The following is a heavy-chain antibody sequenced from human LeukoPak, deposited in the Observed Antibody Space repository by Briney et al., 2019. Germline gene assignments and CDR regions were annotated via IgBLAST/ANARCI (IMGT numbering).Heavy chain of an antibody. V-gene: IGHV3-53*01. CDR1: GFTVSSNY. CDR2: IYSAGST. CDR3: ARVGGVIDDYGDYVLPYYFDY. D-gene: IGHD4-17*01. Sequence: GGSLRLSCAVSGFTVSSNYMSWVRQAPGKGLEWVSIIYSAGSTYYADSVKGRFTISRDNSKNTLFLQVNSLRAEDTAVYYCARVGGVIDDYGDYVLPYYFDYWGQGTLVTVSS. J-gene: IGHJ4*02.